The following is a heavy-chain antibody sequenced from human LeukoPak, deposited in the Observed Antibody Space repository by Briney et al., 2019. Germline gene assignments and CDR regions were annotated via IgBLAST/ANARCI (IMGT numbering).Heavy chain of an antibody. CDR3: AIHSLPVGGGYYWGLQY. CDR1: GYTFTSYY. V-gene: IGHV1-46*01. Sequence: ASVKVSCKASGYTFTSYYMHWVRQAPGQGLEWMGIINPSGGSTSYAQKFQGRVTMTRDTSTSTVYMELSSLRSEDTAVYYCAIHSLPVGGGYYWGLQYWGQGTLVTVSS. CDR2: INPSGGST. J-gene: IGHJ4*02. D-gene: IGHD3-3*01.